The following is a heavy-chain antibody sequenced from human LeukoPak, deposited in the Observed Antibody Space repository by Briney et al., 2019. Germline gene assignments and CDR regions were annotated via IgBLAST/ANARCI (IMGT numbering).Heavy chain of an antibody. CDR2: FDPEDGET. CDR1: GYTLTELS. J-gene: IGHJ6*03. V-gene: IGHV1-24*01. D-gene: IGHD3-3*01. CDR3: ARGYYDFWSGYYPYYYYYMDV. Sequence: ASVKVSCKVSGYTLTELSMHWVRQAPGKGLEWMGGFDPEDGETIYAQKFQGRVTMTEDTSTDTAYMELSRLRSDDTAVYYCARGYYDFWSGYYPYYYYYMDVWGKGTTVTVSS.